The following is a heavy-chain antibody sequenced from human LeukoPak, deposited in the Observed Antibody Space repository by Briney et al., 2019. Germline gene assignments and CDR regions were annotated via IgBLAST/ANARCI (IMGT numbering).Heavy chain of an antibody. CDR2: INPSGGST. CDR1: GYTFTSYY. V-gene: IGHV1-46*01. D-gene: IGHD6-13*01. CDR3: ARAPVGIAAAGPRLYYFDY. J-gene: IGHJ4*02. Sequence: ASVKVSCKASGYTFTSYYMHWVRQAPGQGLEWMGIINPSGGSTSYAQKFQGRVTMTRDMSTSTVYMELSSLRSEDTAVYYCARAPVGIAAAGPRLYYFDYWGQGTLVTVSS.